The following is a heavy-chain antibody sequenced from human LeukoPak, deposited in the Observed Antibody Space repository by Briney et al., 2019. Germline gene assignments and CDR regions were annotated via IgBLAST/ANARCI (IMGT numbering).Heavy chain of an antibody. CDR2: IYYSGST. Sequence: SETLSLTRAVSGGSISSYYWSWIRQPPGKGLEWIGYIYYSGSTNYNPSLKSRVTISVDTSKNQFSLKLSSVAAADTAVYYCARGPKMSSPTYGSGSGGFDPWGQGTLVTVSS. CDR3: ARGPKMSSPTYGSGSGGFDP. V-gene: IGHV4-59*01. CDR1: GGSISSYY. J-gene: IGHJ5*02. D-gene: IGHD3-10*01.